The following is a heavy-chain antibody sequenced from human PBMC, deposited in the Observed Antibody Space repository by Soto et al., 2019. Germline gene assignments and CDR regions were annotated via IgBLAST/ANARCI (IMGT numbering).Heavy chain of an antibody. Sequence: GGSLRLSCAASGFTFSSYSMNWVRQAPGKGLEWVSYISSSSSTIYYADSVKGRFTISRDNAKNSLYLQMNSLRAEDTAVYYCGREMGGGYCSGGSCYGLPPYYYYYYMDVWGKGTTVTVSS. D-gene: IGHD2-15*01. J-gene: IGHJ6*03. CDR3: GREMGGGYCSGGSCYGLPPYYYYYYMDV. V-gene: IGHV3-48*01. CDR2: ISSSSSTI. CDR1: GFTFSSYS.